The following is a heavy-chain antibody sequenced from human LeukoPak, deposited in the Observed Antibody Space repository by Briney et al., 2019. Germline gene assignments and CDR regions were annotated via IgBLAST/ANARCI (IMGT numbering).Heavy chain of an antibody. D-gene: IGHD2-2*01. Sequence: GGSLRLSCAASGFTFSIYWMSWVRQAPGKGLEWVANIKQDGSEKYYVDSVKGRFTISRDNAKNSLYLQMNSLRAEDTALYYCAKVVGVRCSSTSCYQGAFDIWGQGTMVTVSS. CDR1: GFTFSIYW. CDR2: IKQDGSEK. CDR3: AKVVGVRCSSTSCYQGAFDI. V-gene: IGHV3-7*03. J-gene: IGHJ3*02.